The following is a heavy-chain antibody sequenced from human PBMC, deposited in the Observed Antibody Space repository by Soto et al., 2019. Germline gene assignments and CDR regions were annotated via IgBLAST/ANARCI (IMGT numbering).Heavy chain of an antibody. D-gene: IGHD2-2*01. CDR2: ISAYNGNT. Sequence: QVQLVQSGAEVKKPGASVKVSCKASGYTFTIYGISWVRQAPGQGLEWMGWISAYNGNTNYAQKLQGRVTMTTDTSTSTSYMELRSLRSDDTAVYYCARDCSSSCRSSGADYWGQGTLVTVSS. CDR1: GYTFTIYG. V-gene: IGHV1-18*01. J-gene: IGHJ4*02. CDR3: ARDCSSSCRSSGADY.